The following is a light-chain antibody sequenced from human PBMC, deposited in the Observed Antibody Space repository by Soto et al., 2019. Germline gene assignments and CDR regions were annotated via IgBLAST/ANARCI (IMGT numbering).Light chain of an antibody. CDR1: QSLVSSDGLTY. Sequence: VVMTQSPLSLAVTLGQTASISCRSSQSLVSSDGLTYFNWFHQRPGQSPRRLIYKVSNRDSGVPDRFTGSGSGTDFTLTISRVEAEDVGIYYCMQRSHWATFGQGTKLEIK. J-gene: IGKJ2*01. CDR3: MQRSHWAT. V-gene: IGKV2-30*01. CDR2: KVS.